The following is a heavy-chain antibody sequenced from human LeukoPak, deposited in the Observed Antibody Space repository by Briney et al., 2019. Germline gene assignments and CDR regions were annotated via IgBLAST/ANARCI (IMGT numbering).Heavy chain of an antibody. CDR3: ARNLRLHTPRAFDI. Sequence: PGGSLRLSCVVSGFTFSRYWMNWVRQAPGKGLEWVANIHEDGGEKYYVDSVKGRFTISRDNAKNSLYLQMNSLRAEDTAVYYCARNLRLHTPRAFDIWGQGTMVTVSS. D-gene: IGHD5-24*01. CDR2: IHEDGGEK. V-gene: IGHV3-7*05. CDR1: GFTFSRYW. J-gene: IGHJ3*02.